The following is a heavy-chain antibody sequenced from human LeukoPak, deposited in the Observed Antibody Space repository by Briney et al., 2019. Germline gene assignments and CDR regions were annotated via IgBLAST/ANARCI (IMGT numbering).Heavy chain of an antibody. CDR1: GGSISSGDYY. CDR3: ARGNYYDSSAFGPLYYYYGMDV. Sequence: SETLSLTCTVSGGSISSGDYYWSWIRQPPGKGLEWIGYIYYSGSTYYNPSLKSRVTISVDTSKNQFSLKLSSVTAADTAVYYCARGNYYDSSAFGPLYYYYGMDVWGQGTTVTVSS. J-gene: IGHJ6*02. V-gene: IGHV4-30-4*01. D-gene: IGHD3-22*01. CDR2: IYYSGST.